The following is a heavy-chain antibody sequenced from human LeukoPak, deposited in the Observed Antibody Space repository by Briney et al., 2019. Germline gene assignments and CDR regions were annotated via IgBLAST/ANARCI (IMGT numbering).Heavy chain of an antibody. Sequence: GGSLRLSCAASGFIFSSYAMHWVRQAPGKGLEYVSGISTDGGSTFYAESVQGRFTISRDNSKNTVYLQLGSLRADDMAVYYCARDSGSGCRQFDCWGQGTLVTVSS. CDR3: ARDSGSGCRQFDC. CDR2: ISTDGGST. J-gene: IGHJ4*02. V-gene: IGHV3-64*02. D-gene: IGHD6-19*01. CDR1: GFIFSSYA.